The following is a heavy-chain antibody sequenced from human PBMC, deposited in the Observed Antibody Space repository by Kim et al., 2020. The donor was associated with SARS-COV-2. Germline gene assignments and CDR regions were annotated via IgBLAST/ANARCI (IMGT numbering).Heavy chain of an antibody. J-gene: IGHJ2*01. CDR3: VRTIGWGSQYWIFDL. V-gene: IGHV1-8*01. Sequence: AQKVQGRVTMTRDTSISTAYMELSSLRSEDTAVYFCVRTIGWGSQYWIFDLWGRGTLITVSS. D-gene: IGHD7-27*01.